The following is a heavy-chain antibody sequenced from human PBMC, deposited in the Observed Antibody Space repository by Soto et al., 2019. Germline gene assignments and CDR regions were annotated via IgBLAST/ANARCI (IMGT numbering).Heavy chain of an antibody. CDR3: AKDRGSSWYESVDY. Sequence: GGSLRLSCAASGFTFSSYAMSWVRQAPGKGLEWVSAIRGSGGSTYYADSVKGRFTISRDNSQNTLYLQMNSLRAEDTAVYYSAKDRGSSWYESVDYWGQGTLVTVSS. CDR1: GFTFSSYA. V-gene: IGHV3-23*01. CDR2: IRGSGGST. D-gene: IGHD6-13*01. J-gene: IGHJ4*02.